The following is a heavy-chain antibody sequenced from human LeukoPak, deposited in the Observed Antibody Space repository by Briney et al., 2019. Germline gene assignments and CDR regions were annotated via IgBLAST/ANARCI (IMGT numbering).Heavy chain of an antibody. CDR1: GFTFSSYN. CDR3: AREMATNERGGFDY. D-gene: IGHD5-24*01. V-gene: IGHV3-21*01. CDR2: FSSSSDYI. Sequence: PGGSLRLSCAASGFTFSSYNMNWVRPAPGKGREWVSSFSSSSDYIYYADSVKGRFTISRDNAKNSLYLQMKSLRAEDTAVYYCAREMATNERGGFDYWGQGTLVTVSS. J-gene: IGHJ4*02.